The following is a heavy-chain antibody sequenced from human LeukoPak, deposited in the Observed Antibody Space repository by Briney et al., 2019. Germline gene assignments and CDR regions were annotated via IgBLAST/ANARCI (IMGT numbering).Heavy chain of an antibody. D-gene: IGHD5-24*01. CDR2: IYSGGST. J-gene: IGHJ3*02. Sequence: GGSLRLSCAASGFTFSSYAMSWVRQAPGKGLQWVSVIYSGGSTYYADSVKGRFTISRDNSKNTLYLQLNSLRAEDTAVYYCAREMATILGGAFDIWGQGTMVTVSS. CDR3: AREMATILGGAFDI. CDR1: GFTFSSYA. V-gene: IGHV3-66*01.